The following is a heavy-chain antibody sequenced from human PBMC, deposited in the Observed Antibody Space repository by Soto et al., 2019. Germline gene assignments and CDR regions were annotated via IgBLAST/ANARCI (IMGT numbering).Heavy chain of an antibody. Sequence: QVHLVQSGAEVKTPGASVTISCKASGYTFSDYGIHWIRQAPGQRPEWLGWILCLNDRKEYSQKFQGRISLTRDTSASTAYMGLSRLRSEDTAVYSCARGHRTCTKKTCYTDFDFWGQGSVVSVS. CDR1: GYTFSDYG. J-gene: IGHJ4*02. V-gene: IGHV1-3*01. D-gene: IGHD2-2*02. CDR2: ILCLNDRK. CDR3: ARGHRTCTKKTCYTDFDF.